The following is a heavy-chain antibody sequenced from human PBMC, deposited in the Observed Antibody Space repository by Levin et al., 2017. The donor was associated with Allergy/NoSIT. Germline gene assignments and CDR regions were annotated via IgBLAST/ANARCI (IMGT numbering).Heavy chain of an antibody. CDR2: IWYDGSNK. Sequence: GESLKISCAASGFTFSSYGMHWVRQAPGKGLEWVAVIWYDGSNKYYADSVKGRFTISRDNSKNTLYLQMNSLRAEDTAVYYCARDRVGATLDAFDIWGQGTMVTVSS. CDR1: GFTFSSYG. D-gene: IGHD1-26*01. J-gene: IGHJ3*02. CDR3: ARDRVGATLDAFDI. V-gene: IGHV3-33*01.